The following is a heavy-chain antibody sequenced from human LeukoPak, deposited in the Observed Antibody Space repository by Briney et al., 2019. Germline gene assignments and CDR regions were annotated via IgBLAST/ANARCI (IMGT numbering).Heavy chain of an antibody. CDR1: GFTFSSYE. V-gene: IGHV3-23*01. CDR3: AKVARYSSGWSGNY. Sequence: GGSLRLSCAASGFTFSSYEMNWVRQAPGKGLEWVSAISGSGGSTYYADSVKGRFTISRDNSKNTLYLQMNSLRAEDTAVYYCAKVARYSSGWSGNYWGQGTLVTVSS. D-gene: IGHD6-19*01. J-gene: IGHJ4*02. CDR2: ISGSGGST.